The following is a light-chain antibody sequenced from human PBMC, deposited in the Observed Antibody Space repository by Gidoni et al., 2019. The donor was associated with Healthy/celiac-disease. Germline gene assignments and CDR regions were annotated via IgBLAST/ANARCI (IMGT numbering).Light chain of an antibody. V-gene: IGKV1-6*01. Sequence: AIQMTQSPSSLSASLGDIVTITCRASQGIRNDLGWYQQKPGKAPKLLIYAASSLQSGVPSRFSGSGSGTDFTLTISSLQPEDFATYYCLQDYNYPRTFGQGTKVEIK. CDR3: LQDYNYPRT. CDR2: AAS. J-gene: IGKJ1*01. CDR1: QGIRND.